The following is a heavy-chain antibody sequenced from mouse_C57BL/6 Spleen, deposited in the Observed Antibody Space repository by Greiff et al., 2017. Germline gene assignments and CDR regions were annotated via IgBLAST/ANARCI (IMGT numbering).Heavy chain of an antibody. CDR1: GYTFTSYW. V-gene: IGHV1-53*01. J-gene: IGHJ1*03. CDR3: ARSEYYGSKGWYFDV. Sequence: VQLQQPGTELVKPGASVKLSCKASGYTFTSYWMHWVKQRPGQGLEWIGNINPSNGGTNYNEKFKSKATLTVDKSSITAYMQLSSLTSADSAVYYCARSEYYGSKGWYFDVWGTGTTVTVSS. D-gene: IGHD1-1*01. CDR2: INPSNGGT.